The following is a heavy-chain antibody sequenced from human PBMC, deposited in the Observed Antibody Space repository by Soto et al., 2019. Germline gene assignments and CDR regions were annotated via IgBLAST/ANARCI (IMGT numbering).Heavy chain of an antibody. CDR3: VKGRITMVRGEIDNFDY. D-gene: IGHD3-10*01. Sequence: GGSLRLSCSASGFTFSSYAMHWVRQAPGKGLEYVSAISSNGGSTYYADSVKGRFTISRDNSKNTLYLQMSSLRAEDTAVYYCVKGRITMVRGEIDNFDYWGQGTLVTVSS. CDR2: ISSNGGST. J-gene: IGHJ4*02. V-gene: IGHV3-64D*08. CDR1: GFTFSSYA.